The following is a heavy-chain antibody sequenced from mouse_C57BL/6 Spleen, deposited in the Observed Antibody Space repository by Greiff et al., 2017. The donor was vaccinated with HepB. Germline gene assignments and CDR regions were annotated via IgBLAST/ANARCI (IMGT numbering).Heavy chain of an antibody. D-gene: IGHD4-1*01. CDR3: ARNWDGYFDV. Sequence: ESGPGLVKPSQSLSLTCSVTGYSITSGYYWNWIRQFPGNKLEWMGYISYDGSNNYNPSLKNRISITRDTSKNQFFLKLNSVTTEDTATYYCARNWDGYFDVWGTGTTVTVSS. V-gene: IGHV3-6*01. J-gene: IGHJ1*03. CDR1: GYSITSGYY. CDR2: ISYDGSN.